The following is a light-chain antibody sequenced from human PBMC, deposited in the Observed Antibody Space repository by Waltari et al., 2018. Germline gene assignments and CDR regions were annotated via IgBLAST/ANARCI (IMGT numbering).Light chain of an antibody. Sequence: SALTQPASVSGPPGQSITISCPGTNRDVGNYNLFSWYQHHPGQAPNLMICEVIKRPSGVCNRFAGSKSGNTASLTISGLQAEDEADYYCCSDAGSGTYVFGTGTKVTVL. V-gene: IGLV2-23*02. J-gene: IGLJ1*01. CDR1: NRDVGNYNL. CDR3: CSDAGSGTYV. CDR2: EVI.